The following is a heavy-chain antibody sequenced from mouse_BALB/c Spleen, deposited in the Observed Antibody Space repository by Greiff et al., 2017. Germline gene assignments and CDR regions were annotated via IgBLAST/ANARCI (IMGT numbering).Heavy chain of an antibody. J-gene: IGHJ2*01. V-gene: IGHV5-12-1*01. CDR1: GFAFSSYD. CDR2: ISSGGGST. CDR3: ARKTSYYFDY. Sequence: EVQLVESGGGLVKPGGSLKLSCAASGFAFSSYDMSWVRQTPEKRLEWVAYISSGGGSTYYPDTVKGRFTISRDNAKNTLYLQMSSLKSEDTAMYYCARKTSYYFDYWGQGTTLTVSS.